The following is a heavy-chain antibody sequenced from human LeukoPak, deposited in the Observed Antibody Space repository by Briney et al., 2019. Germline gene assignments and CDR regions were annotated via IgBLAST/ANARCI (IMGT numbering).Heavy chain of an antibody. CDR1: GFTFDHYD. J-gene: IGHJ3*02. Sequence: GGSLRLSCAASGFTFDHYDMSWVRQAPGKGLEWVSGINWNGGSTGYADSVKGRFTISRDNAKNSLYLQMNSLRAEDTAVYHCARPGWSDAFDIWGQGTMVTVSS. CDR2: INWNGGST. V-gene: IGHV3-20*01. CDR3: ARPGWSDAFDI.